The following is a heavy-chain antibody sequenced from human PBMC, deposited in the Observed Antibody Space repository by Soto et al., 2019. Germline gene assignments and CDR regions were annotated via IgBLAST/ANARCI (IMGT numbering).Heavy chain of an antibody. CDR2: INHSGST. D-gene: IGHD2-2*01. V-gene: IGHV4-34*01. CDR3: ARGVYCSSTTCYWGMDV. CDR1: GGPFSGYY. J-gene: IGHJ6*02. Sequence: QVQLQQWGAGLLKPSETLSLTCAVYGGPFSGYYWSWIRQPPGKGLEWIGEINHSGSTNYNPSLRGRVTISVVTSRRQFSLKLSSVTAAGAAVYYCARGVYCSSTTCYWGMDVWGQGTTVTVSS.